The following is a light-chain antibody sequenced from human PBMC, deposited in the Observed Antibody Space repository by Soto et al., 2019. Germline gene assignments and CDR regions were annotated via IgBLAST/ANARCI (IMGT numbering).Light chain of an antibody. CDR2: DVS. CDR1: SSDVGAYNF. CDR3: CSYAGTYSPV. Sequence: QSALTQPPSVSGSPGQSVTISCTGTSSDVGAYNFVSWYRQYPGKAPKLIIFDVSARPSGVPDRFSGSRSGNTASLTISRLQADDEADYYCCSYAGTYSPVLGGGTKLSVL. V-gene: IGLV2-11*01. J-gene: IGLJ2*01.